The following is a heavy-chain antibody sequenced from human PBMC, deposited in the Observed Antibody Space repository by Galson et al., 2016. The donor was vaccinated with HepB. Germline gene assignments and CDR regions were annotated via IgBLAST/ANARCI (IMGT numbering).Heavy chain of an antibody. J-gene: IGHJ4*02. CDR1: GTSISSGDYY. CDR3: ARGEIASRLDY. Sequence: TLSLTCAVSGTSISSGDYYWTWIRQPPGKGLEWIGYIYSSGRTSYNPSLKSRVTISIDKSEDQFSLKLSSVTAADTAVYYCARGEIASRLDYWGPGSLVTVSS. V-gene: IGHV4-30-4*01. CDR2: IYSSGRT. D-gene: IGHD6-6*01.